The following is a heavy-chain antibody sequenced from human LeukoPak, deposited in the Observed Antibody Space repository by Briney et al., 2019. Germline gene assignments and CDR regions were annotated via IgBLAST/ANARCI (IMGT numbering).Heavy chain of an antibody. CDR3: ARGGYDILTGYYRSGHFDY. D-gene: IGHD3-9*01. CDR1: GGSFSGYY. Sequence: PSETLSLTCAVYGGSFSGYYWSWIRQPPGKGLEWIGEINHSGSTNYNPSLKSRVTISVDTSKNQFSLKLSSVTAADTAVYYCARGGYDILTGYYRSGHFDYWGQGTLVTVSS. V-gene: IGHV4-34*01. CDR2: INHSGST. J-gene: IGHJ4*02.